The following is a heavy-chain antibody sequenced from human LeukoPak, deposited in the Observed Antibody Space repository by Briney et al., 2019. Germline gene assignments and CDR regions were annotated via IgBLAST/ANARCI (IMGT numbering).Heavy chain of an antibody. CDR1: GGSFSGYY. J-gene: IGHJ4*02. CDR2: INNSGST. CDR3: ARGLGDFWSGYYEYYFDY. Sequence: PSETLSLTCAVYGGSFSGYYWSWIRQPPGKGLEWIGEINNSGSTNYNPSLKSRVTISVDTSKNQFSLKLSSVTAADTAVYYCARGLGDFWSGYYEYYFDYWGQGTLVTVSS. D-gene: IGHD3-3*01. V-gene: IGHV4-34*01.